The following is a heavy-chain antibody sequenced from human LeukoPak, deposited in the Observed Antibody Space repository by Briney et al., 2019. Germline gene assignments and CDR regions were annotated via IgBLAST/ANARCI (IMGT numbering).Heavy chain of an antibody. V-gene: IGHV5-51*01. CDR2: IYPGDSDT. J-gene: IGHJ3*02. CDR1: GYSFTNYW. Sequence: GESLQISCKVSGYSFTNYWIGWLRQMPGKGLEWMGIIYPGDSDTRYSPSFQGQVTISADKSIRTAYLQWSSLKASDTAMYYCARRRDERGYKDIFDIWGQGTMVTVSS. CDR3: ARRRDERGYKDIFDI. D-gene: IGHD5-18*01.